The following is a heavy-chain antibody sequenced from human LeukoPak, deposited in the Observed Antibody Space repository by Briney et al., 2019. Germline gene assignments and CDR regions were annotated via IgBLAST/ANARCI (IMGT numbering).Heavy chain of an antibody. Sequence: ASVKVSCKASGFTFINYYMHWVRQAPGQGLEWLGIINLSGGSTHYPQKFQDRVTMTRDTSTSTVYMELSSLRSEDTAVYYCARDLGYGEKSEDYWGQETLVTVSS. D-gene: IGHD4/OR15-4a*01. J-gene: IGHJ4*02. V-gene: IGHV1-46*01. CDR2: INLSGGST. CDR1: GFTFINYY. CDR3: ARDLGYGEKSEDY.